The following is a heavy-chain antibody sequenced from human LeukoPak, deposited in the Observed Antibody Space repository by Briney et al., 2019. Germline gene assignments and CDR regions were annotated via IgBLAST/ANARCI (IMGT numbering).Heavy chain of an antibody. V-gene: IGHV3-30*02. CDR3: AGDFDY. Sequence: GGSLRLSCAASGFTFSSYGMHWVRQTPGKGLEWVAFIRFDGSNKYYADSVKGRFTISRDNSKSTLYLQMNSLRAEDTAVYYCAGDFDYWGQGTLVTVSS. CDR2: IRFDGSNK. CDR1: GFTFSSYG. J-gene: IGHJ4*02.